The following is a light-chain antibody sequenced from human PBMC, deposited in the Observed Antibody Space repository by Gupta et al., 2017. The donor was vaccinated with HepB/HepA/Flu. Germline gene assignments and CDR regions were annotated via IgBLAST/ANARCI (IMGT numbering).Light chain of an antibody. Sequence: SSVLTQPPSVSVAPGQTARSTCGGNNIGSKSVHWYQQTPAQAPVLVVYDDSNRPSGIPERFSGSNSGTTATITTSRVEAGDEADYYCQVWDRSSNEGVFGTGTKVTVL. CDR1: NIGSKS. CDR3: QVWDRSSNEGV. V-gene: IGLV3-21*02. J-gene: IGLJ1*01. CDR2: DDS.